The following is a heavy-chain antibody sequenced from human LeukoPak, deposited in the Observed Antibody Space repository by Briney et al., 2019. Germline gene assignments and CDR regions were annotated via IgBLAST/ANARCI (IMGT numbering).Heavy chain of an antibody. CDR3: ARVALLYYYDSSGYTFGY. CDR1: GFTFSSYW. J-gene: IGHJ4*02. V-gene: IGHV3-74*01. D-gene: IGHD3-22*01. Sequence: EGSLRLSCAASGFTFSSYWMHWVRQAPGKGLVWVSRINSDGSSTSYADSVKGRFTISRDNAKNTLYLQMNSLRAEDTAVYYCARVALLYYYDSSGYTFGYWGQGTLVTVSS. CDR2: INSDGSST.